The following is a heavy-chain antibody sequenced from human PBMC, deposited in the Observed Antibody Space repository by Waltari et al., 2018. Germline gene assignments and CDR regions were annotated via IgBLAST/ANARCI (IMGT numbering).Heavy chain of an antibody. CDR3: ARDGMVQGVNLHYFDY. V-gene: IGHV3-30-3*01. J-gene: IGHJ4*02. CDR2: ISYDGSNK. D-gene: IGHD3-10*01. CDR1: GFTFSSYA. Sequence: QVQLVESGGGVVQPGRSLRLSCSASGFTFSSYAMPWVRAAPGKGLEWVAVISYDGSNKYYADSVKGRFTISRDNSKNTLYLQMNSLRAEDTAVYYCARDGMVQGVNLHYFDYWGQGTLVTVSS.